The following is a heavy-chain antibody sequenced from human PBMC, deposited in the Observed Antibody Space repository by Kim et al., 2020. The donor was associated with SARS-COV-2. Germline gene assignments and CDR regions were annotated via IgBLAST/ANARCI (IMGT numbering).Heavy chain of an antibody. D-gene: IGHD3-10*01. CDR1: GFTFDDYA. Sequence: GGSLRLSCAASGFTFDDYAMHWVRQAPGKGLEWVSGISWNSGSIGYADSVKGRFTISRDNAKNSLYLQMNSLRAEDTALYYCAKDTSYGSGSYYGNWFDP. J-gene: IGHJ5*02. CDR2: ISWNSGSI. V-gene: IGHV3-9*01. CDR3: AKDTSYGSGSYYGNWFDP.